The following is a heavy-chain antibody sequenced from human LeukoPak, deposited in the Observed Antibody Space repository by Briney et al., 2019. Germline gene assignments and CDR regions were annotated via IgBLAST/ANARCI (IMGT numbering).Heavy chain of an antibody. CDR1: GGSISSYY. V-gene: IGHV4-4*07. J-gene: IGHJ4*02. CDR3: AREYSRSVVAGSRPDL. D-gene: IGHD2-21*01. Sequence: SETLSLTCTVSGGSISSYYWSWIRQPAGKGLEWIGRMSITESTNYSPSLESRVTISVDRSKNQFSLNLTSVTAADTAVYFCAREYSRSVVAGSRPDLWGQGLLVTVSS. CDR2: MSITEST.